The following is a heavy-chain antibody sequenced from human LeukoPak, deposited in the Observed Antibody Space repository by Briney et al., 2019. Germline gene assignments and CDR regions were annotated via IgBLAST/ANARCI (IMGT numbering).Heavy chain of an antibody. CDR2: ISAYNGNT. V-gene: IGHV1-18*01. J-gene: IGHJ4*02. CDR3: ARDPGTVTGFDY. CDR1: GYTFTSYG. D-gene: IGHD4-17*01. Sequence: GASVKVSCKASGYTFTSYGISWVRQAPGQGLEWMGWISAYNGNTNYAQKLQGRVTITADESTSTAYMELSSLRSEDTAVYYCARDPGTVTGFDYWGQGTLVTVSS.